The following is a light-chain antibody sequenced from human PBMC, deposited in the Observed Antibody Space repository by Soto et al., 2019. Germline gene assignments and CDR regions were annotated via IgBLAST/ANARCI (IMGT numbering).Light chain of an antibody. CDR3: QHYNNFPYT. CDR1: QSISAW. J-gene: IGKJ2*01. CDR2: KAS. V-gene: IGKV1-5*03. Sequence: DIQMTQSPSPLSASVGARVTITCRARQSISAWLAWYQQKPGKAPKLLIYKASSLESGVPSRFSGSGSGTEFTLTISSLQPDDFATYYCQHYNNFPYTFGQGTKLEI.